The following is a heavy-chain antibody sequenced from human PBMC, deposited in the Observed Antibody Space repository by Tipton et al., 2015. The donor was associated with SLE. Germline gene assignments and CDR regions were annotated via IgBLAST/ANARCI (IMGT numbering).Heavy chain of an antibody. V-gene: IGHV4-34*01. J-gene: IGHJ3*02. D-gene: IGHD3-10*01. CDR1: GGSFNGYY. Sequence: TLSLTCAVYGGSFNGYYWSWIRQPPGKGLEWIGEITPSGSTNCNASLKSRVTLSVDTSKSQFSLDLTSVTAADTAVYYCARRGLAYYYGSGRALDIWGQGTMVTVSS. CDR3: ARRGLAYYYGSGRALDI. CDR2: ITPSGST.